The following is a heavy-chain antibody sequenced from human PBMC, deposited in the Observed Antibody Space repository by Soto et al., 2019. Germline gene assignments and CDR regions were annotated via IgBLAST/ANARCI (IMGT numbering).Heavy chain of an antibody. D-gene: IGHD4-17*01. CDR2: IHYSGNT. J-gene: IGHJ4*02. V-gene: IGHV4-31*03. Sequence: QVQLQESGPGLVKPSQTLSLTCSVSGVAIRSGGYYWSWIRQHPGKVLEWIGYIHYSGNTYYNPSLTSRAFRSVDTSEYSFSLNPSSVTAADTAVYYGASPTVSTGSFELWGQGTLITVSS. CDR3: ASPTVSTGSFEL. CDR1: GVAIRSGGYY.